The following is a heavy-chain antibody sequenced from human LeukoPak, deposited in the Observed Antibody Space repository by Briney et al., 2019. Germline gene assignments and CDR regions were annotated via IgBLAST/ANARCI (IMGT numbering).Heavy chain of an antibody. V-gene: IGHV1-8*01. D-gene: IGHD1-14*01. CDR1: GYTFTSYD. J-gene: IGHJ4*02. CDR2: MSPNSGNT. CDR3: ARGFLRTGRPGG. Sequence: ASVKVSCKASGYTFTSYDINWVRQATGQGLEWMGWMSPNSGNTGYAQKFQGRVTMTRNTSISTAYMELSSLRSEDTAVYYCARGFLRTGRPGGWGQGTLVTVSS.